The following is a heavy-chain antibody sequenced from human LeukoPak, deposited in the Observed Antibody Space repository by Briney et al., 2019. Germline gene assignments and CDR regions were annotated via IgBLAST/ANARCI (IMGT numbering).Heavy chain of an antibody. D-gene: IGHD3-22*01. CDR2: IYYSGST. J-gene: IGHJ5*02. CDR1: GGSISSYY. Sequence: SETLSLTCTVSGGSISSYYWSWIRQPPGKGLEWIGYIYYSGSTNYNPSLKSRVTISVDTSKNQFSLKLSSVTAADTAVYYCARAVLESSGYNVDPWGQGTLVTVSS. V-gene: IGHV4-59*01. CDR3: ARAVLESSGYNVDP.